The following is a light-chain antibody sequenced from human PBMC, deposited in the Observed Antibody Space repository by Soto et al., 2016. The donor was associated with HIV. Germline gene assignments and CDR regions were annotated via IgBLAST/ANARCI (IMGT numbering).Light chain of an antibody. V-gene: IGKV1-17*01. J-gene: IGKJ4*01. CDR1: QTISSY. Sequence: DIQMTQSPSSLSASVGDRVTITCRASQTISSYLNWYQQKPGKAPNLLIHDASSLQSGVPSRFSGSGSGTEFTLTISSLQPEDFATYYCLQHNSYPLTFGGGTKVEIK. CDR3: LQHNSYPLT. CDR2: DAS.